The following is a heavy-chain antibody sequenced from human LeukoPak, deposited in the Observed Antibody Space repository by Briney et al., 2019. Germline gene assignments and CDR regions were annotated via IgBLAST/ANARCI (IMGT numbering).Heavy chain of an antibody. J-gene: IGHJ4*02. CDR2: ISGSGSTS. V-gene: IGHV3-23*01. D-gene: IGHD3-10*01. CDR3: AKXQRGYYQPIDY. CDR1: GFPFSSHA. Sequence: QPGGSLRLSCAASGFPFSSHAMRWVRQAPGRGLECVSAISGSGSTSYYADSVKGRFTISRDNSKNTLYLQMTSLRAEDTAVYYCAKXQRGYYQPIDYWGQGILVTVSS.